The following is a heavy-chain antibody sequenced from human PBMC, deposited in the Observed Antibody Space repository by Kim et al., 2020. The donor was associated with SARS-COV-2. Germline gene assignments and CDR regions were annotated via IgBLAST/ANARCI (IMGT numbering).Heavy chain of an antibody. CDR2: ISHDGSNK. V-gene: IGHV3-30*18. J-gene: IGHJ4*02. CDR1: GFTFSSYG. D-gene: IGHD5-12*01. Sequence: GGSLRLSCAASGFTFSSYGMHWVRQAPGKGLEWVAVISHDGSNKYYADSVKGRFTISRDNSKNTLYLQMNSLRAEDTAVYYCAKDPFPYSGYEYKGYDFDYWGQGTLVTVSS. CDR3: AKDPFPYSGYEYKGYDFDY.